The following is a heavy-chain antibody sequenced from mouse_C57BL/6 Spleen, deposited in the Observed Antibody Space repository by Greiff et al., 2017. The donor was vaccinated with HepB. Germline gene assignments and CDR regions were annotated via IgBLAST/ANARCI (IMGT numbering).Heavy chain of an antibody. J-gene: IGHJ1*03. CDR2: ISSGGSYT. CDR3: ARRFTTVVAPYWYFDV. CDR1: GFTFSSDG. Sequence: DVMLVESGGDLVKPGGSLKLSCAASGFTFSSDGMSWVRQTPDKRLEWVATISSGGSYTYYPDSVKGRFTISRDNAKNTLYLQMSSLKSEDTAMYYCARRFTTVVAPYWYFDVWGTGTTVTVSS. V-gene: IGHV5-6*02. D-gene: IGHD1-1*01.